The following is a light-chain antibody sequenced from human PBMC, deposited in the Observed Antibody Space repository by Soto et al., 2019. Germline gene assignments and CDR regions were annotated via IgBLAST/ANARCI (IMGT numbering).Light chain of an antibody. CDR3: RQSYSTPRS. Sequence: DIQMTQSPSTLSASVGDRVTITCRASHSISSCFAWYQQKPGKAPKLLIYAASSLESGVPSRFSGSGSGTDFTLTISSLQPEDFATYYCRQSYSTPRSFGGGTKVDI. J-gene: IGKJ4*01. V-gene: IGKV1-39*01. CDR1: HSISSC. CDR2: AAS.